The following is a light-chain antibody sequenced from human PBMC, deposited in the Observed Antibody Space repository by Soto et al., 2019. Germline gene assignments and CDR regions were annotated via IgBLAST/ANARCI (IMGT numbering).Light chain of an antibody. CDR3: QQYVEWPYT. Sequence: EIMMTQSPATLSVSPGEGGTLSCRASQSVSSSLVWYQQKPGQAPRLLIYGATNKATEVPARFSGRGSGTDFTLTISSLQSEDFAVYYCQQYVEWPYTFGRGTRLEIK. CDR1: QSVSSS. V-gene: IGKV3-15*01. J-gene: IGKJ2*01. CDR2: GAT.